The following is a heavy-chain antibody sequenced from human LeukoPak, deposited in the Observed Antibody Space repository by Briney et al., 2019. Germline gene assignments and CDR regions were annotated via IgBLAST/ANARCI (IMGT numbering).Heavy chain of an antibody. V-gene: IGHV4-31*01. J-gene: IGHJ6*03. CDR2: ISYGGTT. D-gene: IGHD2-2*01. Sequence: SETLSLTCTVSGGSINSGTYHWSWIRQYPGKGLEWIGHISYGGTTYYNPSLKSQVTISLDTSRNRFSLKLNSVTAADTAVYYCARVPPAVVPAAIPNYYYYYMDVWGKGTTVTVSS. CDR3: ARVPPAVVPAAIPNYYYYYMDV. CDR1: GGSINSGTYH.